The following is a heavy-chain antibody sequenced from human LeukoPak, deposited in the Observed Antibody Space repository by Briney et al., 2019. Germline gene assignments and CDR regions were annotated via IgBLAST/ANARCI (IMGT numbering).Heavy chain of an antibody. CDR2: IYYSGST. Sequence: PLETLSLTCTVSGGSISSSSYYWGWIRQPPGKGLEWIGSIYYSGSTYYNPSLKSRVTISVGTSKNQFSLKLSSVTAADTAVYYCARGDGSGSNYYYYYYMDVWGKGTTVTVSS. CDR1: GGSISSSSYY. CDR3: ARGDGSGSNYYYYYYMDV. J-gene: IGHJ6*03. D-gene: IGHD3-10*01. V-gene: IGHV4-39*07.